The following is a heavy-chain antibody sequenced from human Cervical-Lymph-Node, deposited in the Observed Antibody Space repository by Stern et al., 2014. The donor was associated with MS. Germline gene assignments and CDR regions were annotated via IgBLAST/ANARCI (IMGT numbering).Heavy chain of an antibody. CDR3: ARRLYYYAPFDP. CDR1: GYSFTSYW. Sequence: EGSGYSFTSYWIGWVRQMPGKGLEWMGIIYPGDSDTRYSPSFQGQVTISADKSISTAYLQWSSLKASDTAMYYCARRLYYYAPFDPWGQGTLVTVSS. D-gene: IGHD3-10*01. CDR2: IYPGDSDT. V-gene: IGHV5-51*01. J-gene: IGHJ5*02.